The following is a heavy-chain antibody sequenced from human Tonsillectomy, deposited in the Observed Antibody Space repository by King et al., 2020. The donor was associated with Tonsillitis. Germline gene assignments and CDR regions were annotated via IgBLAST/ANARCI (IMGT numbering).Heavy chain of an antibody. J-gene: IGHJ2*01. Sequence: VQLVESGGGLVQPGGSLRLSCAASGFTFSSYDMNWVRQAPGKGLEWVSAISGSGGSTYYADSVKGRFTISRDNSKNTLYLQMNSLRADDTAVYYCAKATNVGGSFSYWYFDLWGRGTLVTVSS. CDR2: ISGSGGST. D-gene: IGHD1-26*01. V-gene: IGHV3-23*04. CDR1: GFTFSSYD. CDR3: AKATNVGGSFSYWYFDL.